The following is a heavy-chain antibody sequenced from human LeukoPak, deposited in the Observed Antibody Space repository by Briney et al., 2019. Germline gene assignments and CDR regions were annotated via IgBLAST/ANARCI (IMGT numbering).Heavy chain of an antibody. V-gene: IGHV3-66*01. CDR1: GFTVSNNY. Sequence: GGSLRLSCAASGFTVSNNYMSWVRQAPGKGLEWVSFIYSGGSTYYADSVKGRFTISRDNSKNTLYLQMNSLRAEDTAVYYCTSSYCTNGVCYTSFDYWGQGTLVTVSS. CDR2: IYSGGST. J-gene: IGHJ4*02. D-gene: IGHD2-8*01. CDR3: TSSYCTNGVCYTSFDY.